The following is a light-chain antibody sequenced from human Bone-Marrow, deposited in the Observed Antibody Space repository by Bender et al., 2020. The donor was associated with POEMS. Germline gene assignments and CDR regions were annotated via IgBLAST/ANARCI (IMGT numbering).Light chain of an antibody. V-gene: IGLV3-1*01. J-gene: IGLJ2*01. CDR1: DLGDKY. CDR2: QDT. Sequence: SYEVTQPPSVSVSPGQTASITCPGDDLGDKYVAWYQQKPGQSPVLVIYQDTKRPSGIPERFSGSNSGNTATLTISGTQAMDEADYYCQAWDTCSVIFGGGTKLTVL. CDR3: QAWDTCSVI.